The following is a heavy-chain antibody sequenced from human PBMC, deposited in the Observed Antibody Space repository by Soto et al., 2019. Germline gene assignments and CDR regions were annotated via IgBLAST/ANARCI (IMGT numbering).Heavy chain of an antibody. CDR2: IYYSGST. CDR1: GGSISSGGYY. J-gene: IGHJ6*02. CDR3: ARGGIAVAGPYYYYYGMDV. D-gene: IGHD6-19*01. Sequence: PSETLSLTCTASGGSISSGGYYWSWIRQHPGKGLEWIGYIYYSGSTYYNPSLKSRVTISVDTSKNQFSLKLSSVTAADTAVYYCARGGIAVAGPYYYYYGMDVWGQGTTVTVSS. V-gene: IGHV4-31*03.